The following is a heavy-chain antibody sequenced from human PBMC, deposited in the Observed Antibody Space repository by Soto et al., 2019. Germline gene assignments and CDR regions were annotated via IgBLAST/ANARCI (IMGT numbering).Heavy chain of an antibody. J-gene: IGHJ5*02. CDR2: IIPILGIA. D-gene: IGHD3-10*01. CDR3: ARGYRGYGSRTYSPYNWFDP. Sequence: SVKVSCKASGGTFSSYTISWVRQAPGQGLEWMGRIIPILGIANYAQKFQGRVTITADKSTSTAYMELSSLRSEDTAVYYCARGYRGYGSRTYSPYNWFDPWGQGTLV. CDR1: GGTFSSYT. V-gene: IGHV1-69*02.